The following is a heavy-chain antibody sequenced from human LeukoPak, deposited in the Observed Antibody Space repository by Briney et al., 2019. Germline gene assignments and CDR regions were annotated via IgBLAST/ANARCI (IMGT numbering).Heavy chain of an antibody. V-gene: IGHV3-30*02. CDR2: IRYDGSNK. J-gene: IGHJ4*02. Sequence: GGSLRLSCAASGFTFSSYGMHWVRQAPGKGLEWVAFIRYDGSNKYYADSVKGRFTISRDNSKNTLYLQMNSLRAEDTAVYYCARDYRGQLTGGFDYWGQGTLVTVSS. CDR3: ARDYRGQLTGGFDY. CDR1: GFTFSSYG. D-gene: IGHD3-10*01.